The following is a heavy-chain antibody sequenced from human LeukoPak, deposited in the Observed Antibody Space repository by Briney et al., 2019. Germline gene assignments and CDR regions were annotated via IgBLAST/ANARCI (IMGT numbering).Heavy chain of an antibody. CDR1: GFTFSSYN. D-gene: IGHD3-16*02. CDR3: ARGDDYVWGSYRYADY. V-gene: IGHV3-21*06. CDR2: ISSSSSYI. Sequence: GSLRLSCAASGFTFSSYNMNWVRQAPGKGLEWVSSISSSSSYIYYADSVKGRFTMSRDNAKNSLYLQMNSLRAEDTAVYYCARGDDYVWGSYRYADYWGQGTLVTVSS. J-gene: IGHJ4*02.